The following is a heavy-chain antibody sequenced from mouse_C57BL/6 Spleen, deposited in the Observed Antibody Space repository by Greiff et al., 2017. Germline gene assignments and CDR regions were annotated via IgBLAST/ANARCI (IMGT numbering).Heavy chain of an antibody. D-gene: IGHD1-1*01. CDR3: ATTVVAGPYAMDY. CDR1: GYTFTSYW. Sequence: VQLQQPGTELVKPGASVKLSCKASGYTFTSYWMHWVKQRPGQGLEWIGDINPGNGGTNYNEKFKSKATLTVDKSSSTAYMQRSSLTSEDSAVYECATTVVAGPYAMDYWGQGTSVTVSS. J-gene: IGHJ4*01. V-gene: IGHV1-53*01. CDR2: INPGNGGT.